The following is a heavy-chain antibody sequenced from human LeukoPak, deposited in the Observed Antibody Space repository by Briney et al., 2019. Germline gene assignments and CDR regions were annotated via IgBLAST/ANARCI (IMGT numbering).Heavy chain of an antibody. CDR3: AREAREYCSSTSCYDGFNNWFDP. CDR2: ISYDGSNK. J-gene: IGHJ5*02. CDR1: GFTFSSYA. Sequence: GGSLRLSCAASGFTFSSYAMHWVRQAPGKGLEWVAVISYDGSNKYYADSVKGRFTISRDNSKNTLYLQMNSLRAEDTAVYYCAREAREYCSSTSCYDGFNNWFDPWGQGTLVTVSS. D-gene: IGHD2-2*01. V-gene: IGHV3-30-3*01.